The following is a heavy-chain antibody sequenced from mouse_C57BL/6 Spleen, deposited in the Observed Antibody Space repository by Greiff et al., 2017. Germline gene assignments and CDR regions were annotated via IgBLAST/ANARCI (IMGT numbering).Heavy chain of an antibody. CDR2: IDPANGNT. J-gene: IGHJ2*01. V-gene: IGHV14-3*01. D-gene: IGHD4-1*01. CDR1: GFNIKNTS. Sequence: VQLMESVAELVRPGASVKFSCTASGFNIKNTSMSWVKQRPEQGLEWIGRIDPANGNTKYAPKFQGQATITADTSSNTAYLQLSSLTSEDTAIYYCASWDECYFDYWGQGTTLTVSS. CDR3: ASWDECYFDY.